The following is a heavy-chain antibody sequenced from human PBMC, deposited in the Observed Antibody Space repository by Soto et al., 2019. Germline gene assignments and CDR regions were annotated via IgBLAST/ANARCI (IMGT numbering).Heavy chain of an antibody. Sequence: QVQLVQSGAEVKKPGSSVKVSCKASGGTFSSYAISWVRQAPGQGLEWMGGIIPIFGTANYAQKFQGRVTITAYESTSTAYMELSSLRSEDTAVYYCARERVQDIVVVPAAPFDYWGQGTLVTVSS. CDR1: GGTFSSYA. D-gene: IGHD2-2*01. V-gene: IGHV1-69*01. CDR3: ARERVQDIVVVPAAPFDY. CDR2: IIPIFGTA. J-gene: IGHJ4*02.